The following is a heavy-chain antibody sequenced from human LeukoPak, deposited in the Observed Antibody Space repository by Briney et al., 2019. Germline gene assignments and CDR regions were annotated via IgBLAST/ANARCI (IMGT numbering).Heavy chain of an antibody. CDR3: ARDIVVVPAANYYYYGMDV. J-gene: IGHJ6*02. CDR2: IYYSGST. CDR1: GGSISSYY. V-gene: IGHV4-59*01. D-gene: IGHD2-2*01. Sequence: PSETLSLTCTVSGGSISSYYWSWIRQPPGKGLEWIGYIYYSGSTTYNPSLKSRVTISVDTSKNQFSLKLSSVTAADTAVYYCARDIVVVPAANYYYYGMDVWAKGPRSPSP.